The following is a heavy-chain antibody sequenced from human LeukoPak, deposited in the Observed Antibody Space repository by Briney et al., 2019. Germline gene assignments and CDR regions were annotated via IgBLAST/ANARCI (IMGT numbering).Heavy chain of an antibody. Sequence: ASVKVSCKASGYTFTSYYMHWVRQAPGQGLEWMGIINPSGGSTSYAQKFQGRVTMTRDTSTSTVYMELSSLRSEDTAVYYCARVGIQLWSWYYFDYRGQGTLVTVSS. CDR2: INPSGGST. D-gene: IGHD5-18*01. CDR3: ARVGIQLWSWYYFDY. V-gene: IGHV1-46*01. J-gene: IGHJ4*02. CDR1: GYTFTSYY.